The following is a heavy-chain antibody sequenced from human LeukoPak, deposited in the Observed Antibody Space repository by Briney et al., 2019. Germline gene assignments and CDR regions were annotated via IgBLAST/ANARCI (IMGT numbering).Heavy chain of an antibody. CDR2: IYYSGST. J-gene: IGHJ3*02. CDR3: ARGAVLWFGSPQVTNAFDI. D-gene: IGHD3-10*01. CDR1: GGSISSYY. V-gene: IGHV4-59*01. Sequence: SETLSLTCTVSGGSISSYYWSWVRQPPGKGLEWIGYIYYSGSTNYNPSLKSRVTISVGTSKNQFSLKLSSVTAADTAVYYCARGAVLWFGSPQVTNAFDIWGQGTMVTVSS.